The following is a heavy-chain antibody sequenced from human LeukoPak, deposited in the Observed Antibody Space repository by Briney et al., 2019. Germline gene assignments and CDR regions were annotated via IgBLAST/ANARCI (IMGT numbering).Heavy chain of an antibody. J-gene: IGHJ6*02. CDR3: ARHGWFGELSPLYYYYGMDV. D-gene: IGHD3-10*01. CDR2: IYPGDSDT. V-gene: IGHV5-51*01. CDR1: GYSFTSYW. Sequence: KDGESLKISCKGSGYSFTSYWIGWVRQMPGKGLEWMGFIYPGDSDTRYSPSFQGQVTISADKSISTAYLQWSSLKASDTAMYYCARHGWFGELSPLYYYYGMDVWGQGTTVTVSS.